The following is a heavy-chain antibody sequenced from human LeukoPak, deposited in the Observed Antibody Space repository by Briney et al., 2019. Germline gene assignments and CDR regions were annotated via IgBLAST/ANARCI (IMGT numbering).Heavy chain of an antibody. CDR1: GYTFTSYY. D-gene: IGHD2-15*01. Sequence: GASVTVSCKASGYTFTSYYMHWVRQAPGQGLEWVGIINPSGGSTSYAQKFQGRVAMTRDMSTSTVYMELSSLRSEDTAVYYCARGQADIYCSGGSCYFFDYWGQGTLVTVSS. J-gene: IGHJ4*02. V-gene: IGHV1-46*01. CDR3: ARGQADIYCSGGSCYFFDY. CDR2: INPSGGST.